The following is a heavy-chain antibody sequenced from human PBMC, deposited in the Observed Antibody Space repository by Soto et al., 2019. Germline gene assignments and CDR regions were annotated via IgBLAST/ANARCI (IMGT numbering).Heavy chain of an antibody. CDR2: ISGSGGST. D-gene: IGHD3-3*01. V-gene: IGHV3-23*01. Sequence: GESLRLSCAVSGFTFSSHAMSWVRQAPGKGLEWVSAISGSGGSTYYADSVKGRFTISRDNSKNTLYLQMNSLRAEDTAVYYRAKAPETFGVVMHAFDIWGQGTMVTVSS. J-gene: IGHJ3*02. CDR1: GFTFSSHA. CDR3: AKAPETFGVVMHAFDI.